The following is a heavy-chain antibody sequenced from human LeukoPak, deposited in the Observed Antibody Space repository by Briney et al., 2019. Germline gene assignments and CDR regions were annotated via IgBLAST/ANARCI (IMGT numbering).Heavy chain of an antibody. Sequence: PPGGSLRLSCAGSGFTFSNFAMTWVRQAPGKGLGWVAVILYDGTNKYYADSVKGRFTISRDNYRKTLYLQMNSLRAEDTAVYFCAREGAATGDFDYWGQGILVTVSS. CDR3: AREGAATGDFDY. J-gene: IGHJ4*02. CDR1: GFTFSNFA. V-gene: IGHV3-30-3*01. CDR2: ILYDGTNK. D-gene: IGHD2-8*02.